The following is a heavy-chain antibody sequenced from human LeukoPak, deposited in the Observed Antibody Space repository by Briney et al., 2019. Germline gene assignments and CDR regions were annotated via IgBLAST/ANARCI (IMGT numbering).Heavy chain of an antibody. D-gene: IGHD2-2*01. V-gene: IGHV3-64*01. CDR2: ISSNGGST. CDR1: GFTFSSYA. Sequence: GGSLRLSCAASGFTFSSYAMHWVRQAPGKGLEYVSAISSNGGSTYYANSVKGRFTISRDNSKNTLYLQMGSLRAEDMAVYYCARLDCSSTSCYHYFDYWGKGTLVTVSS. J-gene: IGHJ4*02. CDR3: ARLDCSSTSCYHYFDY.